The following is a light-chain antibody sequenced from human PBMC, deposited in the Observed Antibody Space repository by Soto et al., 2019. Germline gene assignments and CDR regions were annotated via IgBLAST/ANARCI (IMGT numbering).Light chain of an antibody. Sequence: DIQMTQSPSSVSASVGDRVTITCRASQSISSGLAWYQQRPGKAPNLLIYGASTLQSGVPSRVSGSGFGTAFTLTINNLQPEDFATYFCQQANSLPRITFGHGTRLE. CDR1: QSISSG. CDR3: QQANSLPRIT. J-gene: IGKJ5*01. V-gene: IGKV1D-12*01. CDR2: GAS.